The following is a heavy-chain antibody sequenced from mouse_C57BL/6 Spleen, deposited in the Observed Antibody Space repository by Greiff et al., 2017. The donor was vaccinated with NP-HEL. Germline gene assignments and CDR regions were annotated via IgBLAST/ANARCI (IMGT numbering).Heavy chain of an antibody. J-gene: IGHJ3*01. V-gene: IGHV5-6*01. Sequence: DVQLVESGGDLVKPGGSLTLSCAASGFTFSSYGMSWVRQTPDQRLEWVATISSGGSYTYYPDSVKGRFTISRDNAKNTLYLQMSSLKSEDTAMYYCARDGPAWFAYWGQGTLVTVSA. D-gene: IGHD2-3*01. CDR1: GFTFSSYG. CDR3: ARDGPAWFAY. CDR2: ISSGGSYT.